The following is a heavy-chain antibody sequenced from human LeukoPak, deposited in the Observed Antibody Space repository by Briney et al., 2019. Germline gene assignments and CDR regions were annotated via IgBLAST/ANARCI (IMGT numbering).Heavy chain of an antibody. D-gene: IGHD6-13*01. Sequence: PGGSLRLSCAASGFMFSSYWMSWVRQAPGKGLEWVANIKQDGSEKYYVDSVKGRFTISRDNTKNTLFLQMNSLRVEDTAIYYCAKDFSSSWQFDPRGQGTLVTVSS. CDR1: GFMFSSYW. V-gene: IGHV3-7*03. CDR3: AKDFSSSWQFDP. J-gene: IGHJ5*02. CDR2: IKQDGSEK.